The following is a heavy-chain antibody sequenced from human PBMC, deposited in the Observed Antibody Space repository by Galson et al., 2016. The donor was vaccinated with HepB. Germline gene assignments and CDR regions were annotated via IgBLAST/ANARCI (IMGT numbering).Heavy chain of an antibody. V-gene: IGHV3-21*01. D-gene: IGHD4-17*01. CDR3: AKDRGNDYGVYDS. CDR1: GFSFSTYS. CDR2: ISGDSAYI. Sequence: SLRLSCAASGFSFSTYSMNWVRQAPGRGLEWVSAISGDSAYIKYADSVKGRFTISRDNAKNSLHLQMNNLSAEDTAVYYCAKDRGNDYGVYDSWGQGTLVTVSS. J-gene: IGHJ4*02.